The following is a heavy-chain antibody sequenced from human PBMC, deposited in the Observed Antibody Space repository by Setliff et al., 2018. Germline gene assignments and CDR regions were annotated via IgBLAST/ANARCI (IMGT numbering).Heavy chain of an antibody. J-gene: IGHJ4*02. CDR1: GFTVSRAW. V-gene: IGHV3-15*07. CDR3: NRWATTQSYSAY. Sequence: GGSLRLSCIASGFTVSRAWMNWVRQAPGKGLQWVGRVKSIGGGGTTDYAAPVKGRFSISRDDSKSIAYLQMNSPKAEDTALYYCNRWATTQSYSAYWGQGTLVTVSS. CDR2: VKSIGGGGTT.